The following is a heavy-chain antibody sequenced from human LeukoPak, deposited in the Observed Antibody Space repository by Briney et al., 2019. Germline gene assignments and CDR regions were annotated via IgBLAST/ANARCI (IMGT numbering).Heavy chain of an antibody. J-gene: IGHJ4*02. CDR2: ISIDGGDT. Sequence: GGSLRLSCAASGFRFSSYAMHWVRQAPGKGLEYVSAISIDGGDTFYASSVKGRFTISRDNSKSTLYLQMGSLRAEDMAVYYCARVLRGISGYYDYWGQGTLVTVSS. CDR3: ARVLRGISGYYDY. D-gene: IGHD3-22*01. V-gene: IGHV3-64*01. CDR1: GFRFSSYA.